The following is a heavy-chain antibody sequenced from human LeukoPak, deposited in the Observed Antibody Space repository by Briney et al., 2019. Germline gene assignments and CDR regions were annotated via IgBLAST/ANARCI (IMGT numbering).Heavy chain of an antibody. Sequence: GGCLRLSCAASGFTVNSAYMTWARLAPGKGLEWVSVIYTGGDTYYADSVKGRFTISRDDSKNTVYLQMNSLRAEDTAVYYCARVQAIFQNFDYWGQETVDTVSS. CDR3: ARVQAIFQNFDY. V-gene: IGHV3-66*01. D-gene: IGHD3-3*01. CDR2: IYTGGDT. J-gene: IGHJ4*02. CDR1: GFTVNSAY.